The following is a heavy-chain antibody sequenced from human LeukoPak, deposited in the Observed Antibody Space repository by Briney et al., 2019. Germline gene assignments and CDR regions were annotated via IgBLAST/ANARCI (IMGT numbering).Heavy chain of an antibody. J-gene: IGHJ4*02. Sequence: PSETLSLTCTVSGGSISSSSYYWGWIRQPPGKGLEWIGSIYYSGSTYYNPSLKSRVTISVDTSKNQFSLKLSSVTAADTAVYYCARHAEQRLVRYHFDYWGQGTLVTVSS. CDR3: ARHAEQRLVRYHFDY. CDR1: GGSISSSSYY. CDR2: IYYSGST. V-gene: IGHV4-39*01. D-gene: IGHD6-13*01.